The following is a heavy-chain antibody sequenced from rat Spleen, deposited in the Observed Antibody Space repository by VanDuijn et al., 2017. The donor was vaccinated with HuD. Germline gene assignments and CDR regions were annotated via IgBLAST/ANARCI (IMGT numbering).Heavy chain of an antibody. CDR1: GFTFSDYN. J-gene: IGHJ3*01. CDR3: ARQTSITNWFAY. D-gene: IGHD1-10*01. CDR2: ISYDGSST. V-gene: IGHV5-7*01. Sequence: EVQLVESGGDLVQPGRSLRLSCAASGFTFSDYNMAWVRQAPKKGLEWVATISYDGSSTYYRDSVKGRFTISRDNAKSTLYLQMDSLRSEHTATYYCARQTSITNWFAYWGQGTLVTVSS.